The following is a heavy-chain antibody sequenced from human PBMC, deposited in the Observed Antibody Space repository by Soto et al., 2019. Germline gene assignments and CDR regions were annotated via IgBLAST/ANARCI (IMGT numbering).Heavy chain of an antibody. V-gene: IGHV3-53*01. CDR3: TTSPSVGV. CDR1: GFTVGNNY. CDR2: MYSGGGT. J-gene: IGHJ6*02. Sequence: EVHLVESGGGLIQPVGSLRLSCAASGFTVGNNYMNWVRQAPGKGLEWVSLMYSGGGTYYADSVKGRFTMSRDSSKNTLYLQLNSLRAEDTAMYYCTTSPSVGVWRQGTTVTVSS. D-gene: IGHD6-19*01.